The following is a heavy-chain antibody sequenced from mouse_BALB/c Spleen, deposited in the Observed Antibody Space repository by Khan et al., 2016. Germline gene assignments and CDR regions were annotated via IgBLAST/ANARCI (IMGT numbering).Heavy chain of an antibody. CDR1: GYTFTSYW. V-gene: IGHV1-7*01. Sequence: QVQLQQSGAELAKPGASVKMSCKASGYTFTSYWMHWVKQRPGQGLEWIGYINPSTGYTEYNQKFKDKATLTADKSSSTAYMQLSSLTSEDSAVXYCARFITTATFAYWGQGTLVTVSA. CDR3: ARFITTATFAY. D-gene: IGHD1-2*01. J-gene: IGHJ3*01. CDR2: INPSTGYT.